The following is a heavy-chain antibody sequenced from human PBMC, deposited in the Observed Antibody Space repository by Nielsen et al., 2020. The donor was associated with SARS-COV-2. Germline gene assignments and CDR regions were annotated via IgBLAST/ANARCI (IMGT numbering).Heavy chain of an antibody. CDR3: ARQTWFGVDP. J-gene: IGHJ5*02. V-gene: IGHV4-59*08. Sequence: SETLSLTCTVSGGSISSYYWSWIRQPPGKGLEWIGYIYYSGSTNYNPSLKSRVTISVDTSKNQFSLKLSSVTAADTAVYYCARQTWFGVDPWGQGTLVTVSS. CDR2: IYYSGST. CDR1: GGSISSYY. D-gene: IGHD3-16*01.